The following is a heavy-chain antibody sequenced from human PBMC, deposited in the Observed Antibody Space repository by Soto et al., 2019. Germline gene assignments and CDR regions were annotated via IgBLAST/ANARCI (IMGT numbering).Heavy chain of an antibody. CDR1: GGSISSSNW. J-gene: IGHJ3*02. Sequence: SETLSLTCAVSGGSISSSNWWSWVRQPPGKGLEWIGEIYHSGSTNYNPSLKSRVTISVDKSKNQFSLKLSSVTAADTAVYYCARGYYDTSGQSNTFDIWGQGTMVTVSS. V-gene: IGHV4-4*02. CDR3: ARGYYDTSGQSNTFDI. CDR2: IYHSGST. D-gene: IGHD3-22*01.